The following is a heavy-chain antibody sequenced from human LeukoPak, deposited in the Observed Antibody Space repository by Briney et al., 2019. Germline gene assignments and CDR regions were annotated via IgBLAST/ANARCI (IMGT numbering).Heavy chain of an antibody. CDR1: GLTLSSNY. CDR2: IYSGGTT. V-gene: IGHV3-53*01. CDR3: ARGGYSSSYYFDY. J-gene: IGHJ4*02. Sequence: GGSLRLSCAASGLTLSSNYMSWVRQAPGKGLEWVSIIYSGGTTYYADSVQGRFTISRDNSENTLYLQLNSLRAEDTAVYYCARGGYSSSYYFDYWGQGTLVTVSS. D-gene: IGHD6-13*01.